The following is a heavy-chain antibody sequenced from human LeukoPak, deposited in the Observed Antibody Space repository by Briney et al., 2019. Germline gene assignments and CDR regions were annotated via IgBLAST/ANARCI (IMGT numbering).Heavy chain of an antibody. CDR2: IHTSGST. J-gene: IGHJ3*02. D-gene: IGHD3-10*01. V-gene: IGHV4-4*07. CDR3: ARERLWFGELPIPDI. CDR1: GGSISSYH. Sequence: SETLSLTCTVSGGSISSYHWSWIRQPAGKGLEWIGHIHTSGSTKYNASLKSRVTMSIDTSKNQFSLKLSSVTAADTAVYYCARERLWFGELPIPDIWDQGTMVTVSS.